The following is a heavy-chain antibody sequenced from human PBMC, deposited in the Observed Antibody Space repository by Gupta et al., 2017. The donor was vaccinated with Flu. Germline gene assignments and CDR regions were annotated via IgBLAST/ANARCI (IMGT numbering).Heavy chain of an antibody. CDR3: AGDRFKSATT. D-gene: IGHD3-3*01. CDR1: GFSVDYNY. Sequence: EVQLVESGGDLVQPGGSLSLSCAASGFSVDYNYMSWVRQAPGKGLQWVAVIYSGAGGSTYYADSVRGRFTISGQPSKSTVSLQMDSLRPDDTDIYYCAGDRFKSATTWGQGTLVTVSS. V-gene: IGHV3-53*04. CDR2: IYSGAGGST. J-gene: IGHJ5*02.